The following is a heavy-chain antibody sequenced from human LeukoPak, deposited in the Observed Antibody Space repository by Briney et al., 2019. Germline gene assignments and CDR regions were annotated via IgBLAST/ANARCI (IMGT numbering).Heavy chain of an antibody. D-gene: IGHD3-16*01. CDR3: ARGPSTLGSRVAPDWFDP. CDR2: IYHTGRT. Sequence: SETLSLTCAVSGGSISSSGRSWSWIRQPPGMGLEWIGYIYHTGRTFYNPSLKSRITISVDTSKNRFSLKLSSVTAADTAVYYCARGPSTLGSRVAPDWFDPWGQGTLVTVSS. V-gene: IGHV4-30-2*01. CDR1: GGSISSSGRS. J-gene: IGHJ5*02.